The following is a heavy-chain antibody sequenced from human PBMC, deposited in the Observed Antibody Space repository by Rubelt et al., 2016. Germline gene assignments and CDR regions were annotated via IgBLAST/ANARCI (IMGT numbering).Heavy chain of an antibody. V-gene: IGHV4-34*01. CDR1: GGSFRNYY. CDR2: IYHTGVT. J-gene: IGHJ4*02. Sequence: QVQLRQWGAGLLKPSETLSLTCAVSGGSFRNYYWSWIRQPPGKGLEWIGDIYHTGVTKYTTSLKSRVSISVDASESQFSLNLTSVTAADTAVYYCARGQRYSIGPAVYWGQGTLVTVSS. CDR3: ARGQRYSIGPAVY. D-gene: IGHD6-13*01.